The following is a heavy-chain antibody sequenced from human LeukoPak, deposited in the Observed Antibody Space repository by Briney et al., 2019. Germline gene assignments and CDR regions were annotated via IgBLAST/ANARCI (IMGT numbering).Heavy chain of an antibody. J-gene: IGHJ3*02. V-gene: IGHV4-59*08. CDR3: ARQHYGGNPDAFDI. D-gene: IGHD4-23*01. Sequence: SETLSLTCTVSGGSISSYYWSWIRQPPGKGLEWIGYIYYSGSTNYNPSLKSRVTISVDTSKNQFSLKLSSVTATDTAEYYCARQHYGGNPDAFDIWGQGTMVTVSS. CDR2: IYYSGST. CDR1: GGSISSYY.